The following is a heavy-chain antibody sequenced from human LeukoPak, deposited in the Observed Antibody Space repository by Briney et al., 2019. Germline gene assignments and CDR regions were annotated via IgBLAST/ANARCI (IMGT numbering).Heavy chain of an antibody. CDR1: GFTLSSYP. D-gene: IGHD3-3*01. V-gene: IGHV3-23*01. J-gene: IGHJ4*02. CDR2: ISNGGGST. Sequence: GALRLSFAASGFTLSSYPVTWVRRAAGKGLEWVSAISNGGGSTNYADSVKGRFTISRDNPMNTVFLQMNSLRAEDTAVYYCATGGPGFLEWLPLDNWGQGTLATVSS. CDR3: ATGGPGFLEWLPLDN.